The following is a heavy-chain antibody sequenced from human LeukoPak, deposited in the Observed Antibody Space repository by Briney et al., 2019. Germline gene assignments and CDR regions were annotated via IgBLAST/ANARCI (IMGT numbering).Heavy chain of an antibody. CDR2: IIPIFGTA. CDR3: ARGVVATIFGFDY. J-gene: IGHJ4*02. Sequence: ASVKVSCKASGGTFSSYAISWVRQAPGQGLEWMGGIIPIFGTANYAQKFQGRVTITADGSTSTAHMELSSLRSEDTAVYYCARGVVATIFGFDYWGQGTLVTVSS. V-gene: IGHV1-69*13. D-gene: IGHD5-12*01. CDR1: GGTFSSYA.